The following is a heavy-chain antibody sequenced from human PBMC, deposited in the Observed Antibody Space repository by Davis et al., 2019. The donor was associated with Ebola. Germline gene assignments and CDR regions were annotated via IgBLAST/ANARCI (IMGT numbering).Heavy chain of an antibody. CDR1: GFTFSSYG. J-gene: IGHJ2*01. Sequence: GESLKISCAASGFTFSSYGMHWVRQAPGKGLEWVAVISYDGSNKYYADSVKGRFTISRDNSKNTLYLQMNSLRAEDTAVYYCAKGGYCSSTSCYLYWYFDLWGRGTLVTVSS. CDR3: AKGGYCSSTSCYLYWYFDL. V-gene: IGHV3-30*18. CDR2: ISYDGSNK. D-gene: IGHD2-2*01.